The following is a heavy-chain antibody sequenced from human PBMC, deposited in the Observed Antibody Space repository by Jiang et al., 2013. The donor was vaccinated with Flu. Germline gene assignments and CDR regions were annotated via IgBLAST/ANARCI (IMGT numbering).Heavy chain of an antibody. CDR1: GGSISSGDYY. D-gene: IGHD3-22*01. J-gene: IGHJ4*02. Sequence: GPGLVKPSQTLSLTCTVSGGSISSGDYYWSWIRQPPGKGLEWIGYIYYSGSTYYNPSLKSRVTISVDTSKNQFSLKLSSVTAADTAVYYCARGGYYYEAWEGYLSYFDYWGQGTLVTVSS. CDR2: IYYSGST. CDR3: ARGGYYYEAWEGYLSYFDY. V-gene: IGHV4-30-4*01.